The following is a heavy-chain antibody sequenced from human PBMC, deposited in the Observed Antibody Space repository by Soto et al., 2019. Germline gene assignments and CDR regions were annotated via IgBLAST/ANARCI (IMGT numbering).Heavy chain of an antibody. D-gene: IGHD1-1*01. J-gene: IGHJ6*03. CDR1: GFTFSDYY. Sequence: GGSLRLSCAASGFTFSDYYMSWIRQAPGKGLEWVSYISSSGSTIYYADSVKGRFTISRDNAKNSLYLQMNSLRAEDTAVYYCARPQLGYYYYYYIDVWGKGTTVTVSS. CDR2: ISSSGSTI. V-gene: IGHV3-11*01. CDR3: ARPQLGYYYYYYIDV.